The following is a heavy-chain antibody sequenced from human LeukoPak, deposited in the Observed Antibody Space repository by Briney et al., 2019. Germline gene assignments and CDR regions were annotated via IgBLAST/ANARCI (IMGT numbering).Heavy chain of an antibody. V-gene: IGHV4-59*01. D-gene: IGHD2-2*01. Sequence: SETLSLTCTVSGGSISGYYWSWIRQSPGKGLEWIGFIYYSGSTTYNPSLKSRVTISVDTSKNQFSLKLSSVTAADTAVYYCARDKKGTSCYDYWGQGTLVTVSS. CDR3: ARDKKGTSCYDY. CDR1: GGSISGYY. CDR2: IYYSGST. J-gene: IGHJ4*02.